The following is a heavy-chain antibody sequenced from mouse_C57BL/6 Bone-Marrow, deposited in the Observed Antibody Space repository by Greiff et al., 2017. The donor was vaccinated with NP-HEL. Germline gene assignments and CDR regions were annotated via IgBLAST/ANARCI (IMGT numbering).Heavy chain of an antibody. CDR3: AKGSSCFDY. Sequence: VQLKESGAELVRPGASVKLSCKASGYTFTDYYINWVKQRPGQGLEWIARIYPGSGNTYYNEKFKGKATLTAEKSSSTAYMQLSSLTSEDSAVYFCAKGSSCFDYWGQGTTLTVSS. V-gene: IGHV1-76*01. CDR2: IYPGSGNT. J-gene: IGHJ2*01. CDR1: GYTFTDYY. D-gene: IGHD1-1*01.